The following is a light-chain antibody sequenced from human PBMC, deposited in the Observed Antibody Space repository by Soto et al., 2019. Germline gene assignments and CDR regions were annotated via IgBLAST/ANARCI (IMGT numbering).Light chain of an antibody. CDR3: QQYIRWPLT. Sequence: EMVVTQSPATLSVSPGERVTLSCRTSQDVSSKLAWYQQKPGQPPSLHIYDASTRATGTPARFSGSGSGTEFTLAVSSLQSEDYALYFCQQYIRWPLTVGGGTKVEIK. CDR2: DAS. J-gene: IGKJ4*01. V-gene: IGKV3D-15*01. CDR1: QDVSSK.